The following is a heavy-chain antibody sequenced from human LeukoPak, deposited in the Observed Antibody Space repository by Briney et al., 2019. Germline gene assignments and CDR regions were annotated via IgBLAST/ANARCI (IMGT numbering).Heavy chain of an antibody. CDR3: ARQPPGSGYQYRYYFDY. J-gene: IGHJ4*02. CDR2: IYFSGST. Sequence: SETLSLTCTVSGGSVNSGGYYWSWIRQYPGRGLEWIGYIYFSGSTFYNPSFESRVFISLDTSKNQFSLRLSSVTTADTAIYYCARQPPGSGYQYRYYFDYWGQGTLVTVSS. CDR1: GGSVNSGGYY. V-gene: IGHV4-31*03. D-gene: IGHD3-22*01.